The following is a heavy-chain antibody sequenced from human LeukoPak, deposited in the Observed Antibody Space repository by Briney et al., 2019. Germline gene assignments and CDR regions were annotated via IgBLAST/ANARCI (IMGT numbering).Heavy chain of an antibody. Sequence: ASVKVSCKAFGYTFTSNYMHWVRQAPGQGPEWMGVISPSGGSTTYAQKFQGRVTMTTDTSTSTAYMELRSLRSDDTAVYYCARSGDSSGYYLLGAFDIWGQGTMVTVSS. V-gene: IGHV1-46*01. CDR1: GYTFTSNY. CDR2: ISPSGGST. J-gene: IGHJ3*02. CDR3: ARSGDSSGYYLLGAFDI. D-gene: IGHD3-22*01.